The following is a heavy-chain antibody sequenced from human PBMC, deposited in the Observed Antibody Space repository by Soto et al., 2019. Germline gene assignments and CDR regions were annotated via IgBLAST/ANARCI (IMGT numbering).Heavy chain of an antibody. J-gene: IGHJ3*02. D-gene: IGHD2-15*01. CDR2: IKSKTDGGTT. CDR1: GFTFSNAW. Sequence: PGGSLRLSCAASGFTFSNAWMSWVRQAPGKGLEWVGRIKSKTDGGTTDYAAPVKGRFTISRDDSKNTLYLQMNSLKTEDTAVYYCTTADIVVVLVGPENAFDIWGQGTMVTVSS. V-gene: IGHV3-15*01. CDR3: TTADIVVVLVGPENAFDI.